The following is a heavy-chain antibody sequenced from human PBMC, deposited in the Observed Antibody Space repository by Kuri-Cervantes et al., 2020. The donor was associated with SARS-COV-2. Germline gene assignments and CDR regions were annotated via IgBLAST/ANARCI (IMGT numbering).Heavy chain of an antibody. V-gene: IGHV4-39*07. Sequence: SETLSLTCTVSGGSISSDSYYWSWIRQPPGKGLEWIGEINHSGSTNYNPSLKSRVTISVDTSKNQFSLKLSSVTAADTAVYYCARTLYAENFDYWGQGTLVTVPS. CDR1: GGSISSDSYY. CDR3: ARTLYAENFDY. D-gene: IGHD2/OR15-2a*01. J-gene: IGHJ4*02. CDR2: INHSGST.